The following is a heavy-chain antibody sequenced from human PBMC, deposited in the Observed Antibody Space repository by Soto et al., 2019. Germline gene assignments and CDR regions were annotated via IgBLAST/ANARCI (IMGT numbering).Heavy chain of an antibody. V-gene: IGHV3-30-3*01. CDR3: ARAGGLLVDY. J-gene: IGHJ4*02. Sequence: QVQLVESGGGAVQPGRSLRLSCAASGFMFSSYAMHWVRQAPGKGLEWVAVQTYDGSNKYYADSVKGRFTISRDNSKNTLYLQMNSLRAEDTAVYYCARAGGLLVDYWGQGTLVTVSS. CDR2: QTYDGSNK. D-gene: IGHD1-26*01. CDR1: GFMFSSYA.